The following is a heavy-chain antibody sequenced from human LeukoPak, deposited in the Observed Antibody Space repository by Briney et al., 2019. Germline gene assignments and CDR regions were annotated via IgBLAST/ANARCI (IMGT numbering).Heavy chain of an antibody. CDR3: ARGGRGYYYDSSGPGDY. CDR1: GGTFSSYA. D-gene: IGHD3-22*01. CDR2: IIPIFGTA. Sequence: ASVKVSCKASGGTFSSYAISWVRQAPGQGLEWIGRIIPIFGTANYAQKFQGRVTITTDESTSTAYMELSSLRSEDTAVYYCARGGRGYYYDSSGPGDYWGQGTLVTVSS. J-gene: IGHJ4*02. V-gene: IGHV1-69*05.